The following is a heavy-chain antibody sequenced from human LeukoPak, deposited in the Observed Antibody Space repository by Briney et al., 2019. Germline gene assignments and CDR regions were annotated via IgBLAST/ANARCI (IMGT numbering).Heavy chain of an antibody. J-gene: IGHJ4*02. Sequence: PGGSLRLSCAASGLTFSSYAMSWVRQAPGKGLEWVSAISGSGGSTYYADSVKGRFTISRDNSKNTLYLQMNSLRAEDTAVYYCAKASSSYIVVVPSYWGQGTLVTVSS. CDR2: ISGSGGST. V-gene: IGHV3-23*01. CDR3: AKASSSYIVVVPSY. CDR1: GLTFSSYA. D-gene: IGHD2-2*01.